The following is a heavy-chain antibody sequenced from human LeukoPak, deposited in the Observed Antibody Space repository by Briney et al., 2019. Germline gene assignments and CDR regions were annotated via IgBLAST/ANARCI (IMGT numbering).Heavy chain of an antibody. Sequence: PGGSLRLSCVASGFTFSSYAMSWVRQAPGKGLEGVSGISGSGGSTYYADSVKGRFTISRDNSNNTLYLQMNSLRAEDTAVYCCAKGRYNWNYDNWFDPWGQGTLVTVSS. CDR3: AKGRYNWNYDNWFDP. V-gene: IGHV3-23*01. J-gene: IGHJ5*02. CDR1: GFTFSSYA. D-gene: IGHD1-7*01. CDR2: ISGSGGST.